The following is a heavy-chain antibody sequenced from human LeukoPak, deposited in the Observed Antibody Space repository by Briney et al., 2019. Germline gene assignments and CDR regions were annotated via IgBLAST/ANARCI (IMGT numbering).Heavy chain of an antibody. CDR1: GGSISSSSYY. Sequence: SETLPLTCTVSGGSISSSSYYWGWIRQPPGKGLEWIGSIYYSGSTYYNPSLKSRVTISVDTSKNQFSLKLSSVTAADTAVYYCARDFSSSWYGYYYYYYMDVWGKGTTVTVSS. CDR3: ARDFSSSWYGYYYYYYMDV. D-gene: IGHD6-13*01. V-gene: IGHV4-39*07. CDR2: IYYSGST. J-gene: IGHJ6*03.